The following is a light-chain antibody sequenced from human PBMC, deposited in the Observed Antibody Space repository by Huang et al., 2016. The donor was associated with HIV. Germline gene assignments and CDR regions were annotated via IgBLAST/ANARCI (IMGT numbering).Light chain of an antibody. CDR1: QRIGGN. V-gene: IGKV3-15*01. Sequence: EIVMTQSPATLSVSPGQRITLSYRASQRIGGNLAWYQHKPGQAPSLLIYGASTRATGIPARFSGSESATEFTLTISSLQPEDFAVYYCQQYNDWPTFGQGTKVEIK. CDR3: QQYNDWPT. CDR2: GAS. J-gene: IGKJ1*01.